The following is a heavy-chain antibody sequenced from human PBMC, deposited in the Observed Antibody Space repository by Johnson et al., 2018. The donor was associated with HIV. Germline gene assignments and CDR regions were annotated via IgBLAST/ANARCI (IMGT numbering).Heavy chain of an antibody. V-gene: IGHV3-30*04. J-gene: IGHJ3*01. CDR2: ISYDGLKQ. D-gene: IGHD4-17*01. Sequence: QVQLVESGGGVVQPGRSLRLSCAASGFTFSSYAVQWVRQAPDKGLEWVAVISYDGLKQYYAGSGQGRFSISRDNSKDTLYLQMNKLRIEDTALYYCARSLHDYGDYLWGRDAFDLWGQGTMVIVSS. CDR3: ARSLHDYGDYLWGRDAFDL. CDR1: GFTFSSYA.